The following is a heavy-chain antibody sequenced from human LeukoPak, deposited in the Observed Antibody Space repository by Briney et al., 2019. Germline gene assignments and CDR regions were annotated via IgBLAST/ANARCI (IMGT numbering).Heavy chain of an antibody. CDR3: ARQLARYCGGDCSTGALDY. J-gene: IGHJ4*02. D-gene: IGHD2-21*02. Sequence: GESLKISCKGSGYSFTSYWIGWVRQMPGKGLEWMGIIYPADSDTRYSPSFQGQVTISADKSISTAYLRWSSLKASDTAMYCCARQLARYCGGDCSTGALDYWGQGTLVTVSS. CDR2: IYPADSDT. V-gene: IGHV5-51*01. CDR1: GYSFTSYW.